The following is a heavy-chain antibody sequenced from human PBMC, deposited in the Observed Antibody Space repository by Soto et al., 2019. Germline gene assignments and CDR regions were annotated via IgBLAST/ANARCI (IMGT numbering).Heavy chain of an antibody. D-gene: IGHD3-10*01. V-gene: IGHV4-39*07. CDR3: ATSVGGFVSGSGTYRF. Sequence: SETLSLTCTVSGGSISSSRCHWGWIRQPPGKGLEWIASIKYSGRMNKNPSLQSRVTMLVDKSKNQFSLNLTSVTAADSAVYFCATSVGGFVSGSGTYRFWGQGTQVTVSS. CDR2: IKYSGRM. J-gene: IGHJ4*02. CDR1: GGSISSSRCH.